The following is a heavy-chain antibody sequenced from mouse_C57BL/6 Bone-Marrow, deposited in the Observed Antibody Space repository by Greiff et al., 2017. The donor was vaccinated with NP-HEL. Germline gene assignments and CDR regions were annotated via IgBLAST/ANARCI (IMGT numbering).Heavy chain of an antibody. D-gene: IGHD2-2*01. CDR3: ARYGYDEGFAY. CDR2: IRNKANGYTT. CDR1: GFTFTDYY. Sequence: DVMLVESGGGLVQPGGSLSLSCAASGFTFTDYYMSWVRQPPGKALEWLGFIRNKANGYTTEYSASVKGRFTISRDNTQSILYLQMNALRAEDSATYYCARYGYDEGFAYWGQGTLVTVSA. V-gene: IGHV7-3*01. J-gene: IGHJ3*01.